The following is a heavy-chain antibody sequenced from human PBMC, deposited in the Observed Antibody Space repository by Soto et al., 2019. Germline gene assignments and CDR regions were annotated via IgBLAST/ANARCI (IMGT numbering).Heavy chain of an antibody. D-gene: IGHD2-2*01. CDR1: GYSFTSYW. CDR2: IDPSDSYT. Sequence: PXESLKISCKGSGYSFTSYWISWVRQMPGKGLEWMGRIDPSDSYTNYSPSFQGHVTISADKSISTAYLQWSSLKASDTAMYYCARLVVVPAATPPYYYYYYGMDVWGQGTTVTVSS. V-gene: IGHV5-10-1*01. CDR3: ARLVVVPAATPPYYYYYYGMDV. J-gene: IGHJ6*02.